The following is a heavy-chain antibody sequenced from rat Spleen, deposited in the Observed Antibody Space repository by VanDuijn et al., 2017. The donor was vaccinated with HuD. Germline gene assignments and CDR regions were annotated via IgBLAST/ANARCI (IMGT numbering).Heavy chain of an antibody. CDR3: ARHNSGYGVMDA. Sequence: EVQLVESGGDLVQPGRSLKLSCSASGFTFSDYNMAWVRQAPKKGLEWVATISYDGSSTYYRDSVKGRFTISRDKAKSTLYLQMDSLGSEDTATYFCARHNSGYGVMDAWGQGASVTVSS. CDR2: ISYDGSST. J-gene: IGHJ4*01. CDR1: GFTFSDYN. V-gene: IGHV5-7*01. D-gene: IGHD4-3*01.